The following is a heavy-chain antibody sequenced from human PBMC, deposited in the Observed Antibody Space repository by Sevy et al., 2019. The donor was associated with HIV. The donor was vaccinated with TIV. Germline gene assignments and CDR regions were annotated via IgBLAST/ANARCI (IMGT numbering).Heavy chain of an antibody. Sequence: GGSLRLSCAASGFTFSIYAMSWVRQAPGKGLEWVSVISITGGSTYYADSVKGRFTISRDNSKNTLYLQMNTLRAEDTAVYYCAKDRVSGTYYTGDFDYWVQGTLVTVSS. D-gene: IGHD3-10*01. J-gene: IGHJ4*02. CDR1: GFTFSIYA. CDR2: ISITGGST. V-gene: IGHV3-23*01. CDR3: AKDRVSGTYYTGDFDY.